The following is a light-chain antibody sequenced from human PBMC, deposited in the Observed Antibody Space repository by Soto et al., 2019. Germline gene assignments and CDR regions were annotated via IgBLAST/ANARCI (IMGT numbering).Light chain of an antibody. CDR1: QSVSSSY. Sequence: EIVLTQSPGTLSLSPGERATLSCRASQSVSSSYLAWYQQKPGQAPRLLIYGASSRATGIPDRFSGSGSGTDFTLTIVRREPEDFALYYCRQYGCYPFTFGGGTTVEIK. CDR2: GAS. CDR3: RQYGCYPFT. V-gene: IGKV3-20*01. J-gene: IGKJ4*01.